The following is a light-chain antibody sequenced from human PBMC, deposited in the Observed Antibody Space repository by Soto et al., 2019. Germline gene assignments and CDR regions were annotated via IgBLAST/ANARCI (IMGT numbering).Light chain of an antibody. CDR3: QQFYSYPLT. CDR2: DAS. CDR1: QGFSSA. Sequence: QLTQSPLSLSASVGDRVTITCRASQGFSSALAWYQQKPGKPPKLLIYDASALESGVPSRFSGGGSGTEFTLTITSLQPEDFATYYCQQFYSYPLTFGGGTKVEI. J-gene: IGKJ4*01. V-gene: IGKV1-13*02.